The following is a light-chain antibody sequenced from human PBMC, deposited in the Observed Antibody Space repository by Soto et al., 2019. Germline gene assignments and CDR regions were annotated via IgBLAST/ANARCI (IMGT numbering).Light chain of an antibody. V-gene: IGKV1-39*01. J-gene: IGKJ1*01. CDR2: AAS. Sequence: DLQMTQSPSSLSASVGDRVTITCRASQSISSYLNWYQQRPGKAPNLLIYAASNLRSGVPSRFSGSGSGTDFTLTISTLQPEEFASYYCQHCYSTATFGQGTKVEIK. CDR3: QHCYSTAT. CDR1: QSISSY.